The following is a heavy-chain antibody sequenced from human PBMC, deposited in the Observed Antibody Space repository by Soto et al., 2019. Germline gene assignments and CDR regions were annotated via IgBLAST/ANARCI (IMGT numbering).Heavy chain of an antibody. D-gene: IGHD2-21*01. CDR3: ASRRNPSGAYDY. Sequence: EVQLVVSGGGLVQPGGSLRLSCAASGFTVSSNFMSWVRQAPGKGLEWVSIIYSDGSTYYADSVKGRFTISRDNSKNTLSLQMNSLRADDTAVYYCASRRNPSGAYDYWGQGTLVTVSS. CDR2: IYSDGST. J-gene: IGHJ4*02. V-gene: IGHV3-66*01. CDR1: GFTVSSNF.